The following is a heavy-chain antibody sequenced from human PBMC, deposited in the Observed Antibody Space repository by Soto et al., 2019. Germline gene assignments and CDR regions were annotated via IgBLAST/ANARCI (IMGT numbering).Heavy chain of an antibody. J-gene: IGHJ5*02. CDR1: GFTFSDYY. CDR2: ISSSGSTI. Sequence: PGGSLRLSCAASGFTFSDYYMSWIRQAPGKGLEWVSYISSSGSTIYYADSVKGRFTISRDNAKNSLYLQMNSLRAEDTAVYYCASGLNYDILTGYYSRQGNWFDPWGQGTLVTVSS. CDR3: ASGLNYDILTGYYSRQGNWFDP. D-gene: IGHD3-9*01. V-gene: IGHV3-11*01.